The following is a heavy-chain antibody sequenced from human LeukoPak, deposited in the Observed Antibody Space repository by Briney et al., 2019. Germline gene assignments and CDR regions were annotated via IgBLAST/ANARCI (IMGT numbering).Heavy chain of an antibody. D-gene: IGHD6-19*01. CDR1: GYTFTSYD. V-gene: IGHV1-8*01. CDR2: MNPNSGNT. Sequence: GASVKVSCKASGYTFTSYDINRVRQATGQGLEWMGWMNPNSGNTGYAQKFQGRVTMTRNTSISTAYMELSSLRSEDTAVYYCALTYSSGWYKGKYYFDYWGQGTLVTVSS. CDR3: ALTYSSGWYKGKYYFDY. J-gene: IGHJ4*02.